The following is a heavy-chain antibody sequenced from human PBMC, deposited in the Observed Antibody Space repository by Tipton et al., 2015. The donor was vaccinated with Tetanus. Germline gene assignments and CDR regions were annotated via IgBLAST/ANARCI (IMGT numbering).Heavy chain of an antibody. Sequence: QSGPEVKKPGSSVKVSCKASGGTFSSYAISWVRQAPGQGLEWMGGIIPIFGTANYAQKFQGRVTITADESTSTAYMELSSLRSEDTAVYYCARDRAAAGLLNWFAPWAQGTLVTVSS. J-gene: IGHJ5*02. V-gene: IGHV1-69*01. CDR3: ARDRAAAGLLNWFAP. CDR2: IIPIFGTA. D-gene: IGHD6-13*01. CDR1: GGTFSSYA.